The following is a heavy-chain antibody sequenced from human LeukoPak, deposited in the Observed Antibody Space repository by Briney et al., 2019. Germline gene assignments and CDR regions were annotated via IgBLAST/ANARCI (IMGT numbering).Heavy chain of an antibody. CDR2: ISSSGSTI. J-gene: IGHJ3*02. CDR1: GFTFSSYS. D-gene: IGHD3-22*01. V-gene: IGHV3-48*04. Sequence: GGSLRLSCAASGFTFSSYSMNWVRQAPGKGLEWVSYISSSGSTIYYADSVKGRFTISRDNAKNSLYLQMNSLRAEDTAVYYCARAGYYYDIDGAFDIWGQGTMVTVSS. CDR3: ARAGYYYDIDGAFDI.